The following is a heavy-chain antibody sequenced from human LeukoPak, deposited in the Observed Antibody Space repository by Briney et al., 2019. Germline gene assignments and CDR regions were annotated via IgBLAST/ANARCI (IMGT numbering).Heavy chain of an antibody. CDR3: AKARTVATIYTKEVNCDY. Sequence: GGSLRLSCAASGFTFSNYAMSWVRQAPGEGLGWFSIITTNGINKYYSDSVKGQFTISRDNTKNTVCLKINSLRAEDMALYYCAKARTVATIYTKEVNCDYWGQGTLVTVSS. CDR2: ITTNGINK. CDR1: GFTFSNYA. J-gene: IGHJ4*02. V-gene: IGHV3-23*01. D-gene: IGHD5-12*01.